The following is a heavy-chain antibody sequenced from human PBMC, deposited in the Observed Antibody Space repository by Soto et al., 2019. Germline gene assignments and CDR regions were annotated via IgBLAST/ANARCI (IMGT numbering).Heavy chain of an antibody. D-gene: IGHD3-16*02. V-gene: IGHV3-15*01. J-gene: IGHJ4*02. CDR3: TSEGYPFDN. CDR1: GFTFNNVW. Sequence: GGSLRLSCAASGFTFNNVWMSWVRQAPGKGLEWVGRMKSRQDGGTAEDTTPVKGRFTISRDDSKSPLYLQMHSLPTEAPGVYYCTSEGYPFDNWGQRTLVTVSS. CDR2: MKSRQDGGTA.